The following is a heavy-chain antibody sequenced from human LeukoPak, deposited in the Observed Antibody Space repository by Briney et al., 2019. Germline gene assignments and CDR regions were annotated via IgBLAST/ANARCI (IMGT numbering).Heavy chain of an antibody. CDR1: GGTFSSYA. J-gene: IGHJ4*02. CDR3: ARDPEDIVVVPAVGGTY. CDR2: IIPILGIA. V-gene: IGHV1-69*04. Sequence: PVKVSCKASGGTFSSYAISWVRQAPGQGLEWMGRIIPILGIANYAQKFQGRVTITADKSTSTAYMELSSLRSEDTAVYYCARDPEDIVVVPAVGGTYWGQGTLVTVSS. D-gene: IGHD2-2*01.